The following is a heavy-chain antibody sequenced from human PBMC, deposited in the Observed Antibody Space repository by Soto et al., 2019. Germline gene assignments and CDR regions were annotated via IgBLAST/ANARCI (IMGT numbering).Heavy chain of an antibody. CDR2: IYYSGST. CDR3: ARDSPRRLYSSGWYFWFDP. CDR1: GGSISSYY. J-gene: IGHJ5*02. D-gene: IGHD6-19*01. V-gene: IGHV4-59*01. Sequence: QVQLQESGPGLVKPSETLSLTCTVSGGSISSYYWSWIRQPPGKGLEWIGYIYYSGSTNYNPSLKSRVTISVDTSKNQFSLKLSSVTAADTAVYYCARDSPRRLYSSGWYFWFDPWGQGTLVTVSS.